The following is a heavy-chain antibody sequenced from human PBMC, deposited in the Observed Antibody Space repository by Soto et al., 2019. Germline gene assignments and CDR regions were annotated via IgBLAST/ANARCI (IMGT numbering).Heavy chain of an antibody. CDR1: GFFLRDFG. V-gene: IGHV3-33*06. J-gene: IGHJ4*02. CDR2: IWYDGSNT. D-gene: IGHD6-13*01. Sequence: GGSLRLSCVASGFFLRDFGMHWVRQAPGKGLEWVSVIWYDGSNTYQGESVKGRFTMSRDISKNTMYLQMNSLRAEDTAVYYCAKGLISGRWYAEDWGQGTVVTVPS. CDR3: AKGLISGRWYAED.